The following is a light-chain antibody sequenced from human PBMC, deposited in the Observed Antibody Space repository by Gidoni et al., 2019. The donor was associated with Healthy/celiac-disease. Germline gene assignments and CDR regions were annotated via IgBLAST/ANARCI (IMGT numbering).Light chain of an antibody. CDR2: AAS. J-gene: IGKJ1*01. V-gene: IGKV1-8*01. Sequence: AIRMTQSPSSFSASTGDRVTITCRASNGISSYLAWYQQQPGKAPNLLIYAASTLQSGVPSRFSVSGSGTDFTLTISCLQSEDFATYYCQQYYSYPRTFGQGTKVEIK. CDR1: NGISSY. CDR3: QQYYSYPRT.